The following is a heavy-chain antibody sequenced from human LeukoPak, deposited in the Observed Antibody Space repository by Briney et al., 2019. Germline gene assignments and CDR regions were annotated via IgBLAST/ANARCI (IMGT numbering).Heavy chain of an antibody. V-gene: IGHV3-48*03. CDR1: GFTFSSYE. D-gene: IGHD5-18*01. Sequence: GGSLRLSCAASGFTFSSYEMNWVRQAPVKGLEWVSYISRSGSTRYYADSVKGRFTISRDNAKNSLYLQMNSLRAEVTAVYFCARSGYSYGQPFDYWGLGALVTVSS. CDR2: ISRSGSTR. J-gene: IGHJ4*02. CDR3: ARSGYSYGQPFDY.